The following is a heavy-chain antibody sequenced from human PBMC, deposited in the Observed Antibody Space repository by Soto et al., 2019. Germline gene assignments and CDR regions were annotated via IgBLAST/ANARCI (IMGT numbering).Heavy chain of an antibody. Sequence: GESLKISCKASGYNFPIYCIAWVRQMPWKGLEWMGVIYPDDSDIRYSPSFQGQVTISVDKSINTAYLEWSSLKASDTAMYYCARPDGRYFHDSRGYYRYWGQGTMVTVSS. D-gene: IGHD3-22*01. CDR3: ARPDGRYFHDSRGYYRY. CDR2: IYPDDSDI. CDR1: GYNFPIYC. V-gene: IGHV5-51*01. J-gene: IGHJ4*02.